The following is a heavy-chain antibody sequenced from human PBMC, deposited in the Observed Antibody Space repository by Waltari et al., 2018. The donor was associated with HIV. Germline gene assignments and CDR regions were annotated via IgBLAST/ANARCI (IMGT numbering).Heavy chain of an antibody. J-gene: IGHJ4*02. CDR3: ARVESMLRVVHFDY. CDR2: IRAYNYNT. D-gene: IGHD3-16*01. Sequence: QIRLVESGGEMKKTGASVKVSCKASGFSFRSYSISWVRQAPGQGLEWMGWIRAYNYNTKYAEKFQGRVTMTTDTSTSTAYMELRNLRSDDTAMYYCARVESMLRVVHFDYWGQGTLVTVSS. V-gene: IGHV1-18*04. CDR1: GFSFRSYS.